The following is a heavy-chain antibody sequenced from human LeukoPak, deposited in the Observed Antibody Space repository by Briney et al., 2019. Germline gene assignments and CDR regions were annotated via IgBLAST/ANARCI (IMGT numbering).Heavy chain of an antibody. CDR3: ARSVVVTAIPGY. CDR1: GYTFTNYG. Sequence: ASVKVSCKASGYTFTNYGISWVRQAPGQGLEWMGWISTNNGNTDYVQKLQGRVTMTTDTSTSTAYMELRSLRSDDTVVCYCARSVVVTAIPGYWGQGTLVTVSS. D-gene: IGHD2-21*02. V-gene: IGHV1-18*01. J-gene: IGHJ4*02. CDR2: ISTNNGNT.